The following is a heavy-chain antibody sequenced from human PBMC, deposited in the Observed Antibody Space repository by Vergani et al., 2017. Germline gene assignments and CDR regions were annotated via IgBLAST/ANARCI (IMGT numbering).Heavy chain of an antibody. V-gene: IGHV1-8*01. J-gene: IGHJ6*02. CDR2: MNPNSGNT. CDR1: GYTFTSYD. CDR3: RAYDFWSGSSRGMDV. D-gene: IGHD3-3*01. Sequence: QVQLVQSGAEVKKPGASLKVSCKASGYTFTSYDINWVRQATGQGLEWMGWMNPNSGNTGYTQKFQGRVTMTRNTSISTAYMELSRLRSEDTAVYYCRAYDFWSGSSRGMDVWGQGTTVTVSS.